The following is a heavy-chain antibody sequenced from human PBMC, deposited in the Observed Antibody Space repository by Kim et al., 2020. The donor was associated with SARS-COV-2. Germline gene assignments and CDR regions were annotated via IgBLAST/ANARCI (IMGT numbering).Heavy chain of an antibody. V-gene: IGHV1-18*01. CDR3: ASSSGEESWRTFDY. J-gene: IGHJ4*02. D-gene: IGHD3-10*01. Sequence: AQKLQGRVTMTTDTSTSTAYMELRSLRSDDTAVYYCASSSGEESWRTFDYWGQGTLVTVSS.